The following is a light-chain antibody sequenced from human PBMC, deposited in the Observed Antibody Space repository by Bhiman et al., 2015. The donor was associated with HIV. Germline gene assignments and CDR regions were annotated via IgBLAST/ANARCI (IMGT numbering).Light chain of an antibody. CDR3: AAWDDSLKGVV. CDR1: GPNIGSNV. Sequence: QPVLTQPPSASGTPGQTVTISCSGGGPNIGSNVVNWFQQFPGAAPKLLIYRNDQRPSGVPDRFSGSKSGASASLAISGLQVEDETYYYCAAWDDSLKGVVFGGGTKLTVL. J-gene: IGLJ2*01. CDR2: RND. V-gene: IGLV1-44*01.